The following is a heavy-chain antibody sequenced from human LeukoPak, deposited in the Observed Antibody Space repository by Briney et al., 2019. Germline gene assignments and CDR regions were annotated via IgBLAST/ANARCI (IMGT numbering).Heavy chain of an antibody. V-gene: IGHV3-30*04. J-gene: IGHJ6*02. CDR1: GFTFSSYA. CDR3: AREDRGMDV. CDR2: ISYDGSNK. Sequence: GRSLRLSCAASGFTFSSYAMHWVRQAPGKGLEWVAVISYDGSNKYYADSVKGRFTISRDNSKNTLYLQMNSLRAEDTAVYYCAREDRGMDVWGQGTTVTVSS.